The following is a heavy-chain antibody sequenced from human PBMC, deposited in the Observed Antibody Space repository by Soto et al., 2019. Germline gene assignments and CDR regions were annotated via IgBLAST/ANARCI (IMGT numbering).Heavy chain of an antibody. CDR2: ISGSGGGT. D-gene: IGHD3-22*01. J-gene: IGHJ4*02. CDR1: GFTFSNYV. CDR3: AKEYFDGSGYCDY. V-gene: IGHV3-23*01. Sequence: GSLRLSCAASGFTFSNYVMTWVRQAPGKGLEWVSTISGSGGGTYYADSVKGRFTISRDNSKNTLYLQMNSLRAEDTAVYYCAKEYFDGSGYCDYWGKGTLVTVS.